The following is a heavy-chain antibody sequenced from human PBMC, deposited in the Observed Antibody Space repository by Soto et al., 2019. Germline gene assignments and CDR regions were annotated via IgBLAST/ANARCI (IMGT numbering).Heavy chain of an antibody. CDR1: RFTYNNYA. CDR3: ARTVVAIYYFDY. D-gene: IGHD2-15*01. V-gene: IGHV3-23*01. CDR2: ISGSGGNT. Sequence: EVQLLESGGGLVQPGGSLRLSCAASRFTYNNYAMSWVRQAPGKGLEWVSGISGSGGNTDYVDSVKGRFTISRDNSKNTLYLQMNSLRAEDTAVYYCARTVVAIYYFDYCGQGTLVTVSS. J-gene: IGHJ4*02.